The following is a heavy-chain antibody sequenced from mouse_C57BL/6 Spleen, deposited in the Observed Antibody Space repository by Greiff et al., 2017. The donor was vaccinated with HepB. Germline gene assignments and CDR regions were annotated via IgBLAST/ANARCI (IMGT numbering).Heavy chain of an antibody. J-gene: IGHJ2*01. CDR1: GYTFTSYW. CDR3: ARGRQLDYFDY. D-gene: IGHD3-2*01. Sequence: QVQLQQPGAELVRPGYSVKLSCKASGYTFTSYWVHWVKQKPIQGLEWIGNIDPSDSETHYNQKFKDKATLTVDKSSSTAYMQLSSLTSEDSAVYYCARGRQLDYFDYWGQGTTLTVSS. V-gene: IGHV1-52*01. CDR2: IDPSDSET.